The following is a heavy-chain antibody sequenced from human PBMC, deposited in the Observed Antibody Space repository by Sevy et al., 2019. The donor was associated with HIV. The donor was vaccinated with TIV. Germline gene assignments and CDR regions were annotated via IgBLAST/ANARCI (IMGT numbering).Heavy chain of an antibody. J-gene: IGHJ4*02. CDR3: ARESGDCSTSSCYEGVFDY. CDR1: GGSISSGNYY. V-gene: IGHV4-61*02. Sequence: SESLSLTCTVSGGSISSGNYYCSWIRQPAGKGLEWIGRIYTRGGTNYNPSLKSRVTISVDTSKNQFSLKLSSVTAADSAEYYCARESGDCSTSSCYEGVFDYWGQGTLVTVSS. CDR2: IYTRGGT. D-gene: IGHD2-2*01.